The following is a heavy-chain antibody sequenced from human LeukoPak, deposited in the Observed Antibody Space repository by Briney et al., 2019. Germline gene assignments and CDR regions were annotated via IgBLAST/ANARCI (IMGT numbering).Heavy chain of an antibody. CDR3: ARRVGRYAFDI. CDR2: IYTSGST. Sequence: SETLSLTCTVSGGSLSSGSYYGRWLRQPAGRGLECIGRIYTSGSTNYNPSPKSRVTISVDTSKTQFPLKRSSVTAADTAVYYCARRVGRYAFDIWGQGTMVTVSS. V-gene: IGHV4-61*02. CDR1: GGSLSSGSYY. J-gene: IGHJ3*02. D-gene: IGHD1-26*01.